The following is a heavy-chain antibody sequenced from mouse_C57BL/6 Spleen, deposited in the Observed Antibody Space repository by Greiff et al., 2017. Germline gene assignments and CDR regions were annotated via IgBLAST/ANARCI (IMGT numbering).Heavy chain of an antibody. J-gene: IGHJ2*01. V-gene: IGHV1-15*01. CDR1: GYTFTDYE. Sequence: QVQLQQSGAELVRPGASVTLSCKASGYTFTDYEMHWVKQTPVHGLEWIGAIDPETGGTAYNQKFKGKAILTADKSSSTAYMELRSLTSEDSAVYYCTLTAQGFDYWGQGTTLTVYS. CDR3: TLTAQGFDY. D-gene: IGHD3-2*02. CDR2: IDPETGGT.